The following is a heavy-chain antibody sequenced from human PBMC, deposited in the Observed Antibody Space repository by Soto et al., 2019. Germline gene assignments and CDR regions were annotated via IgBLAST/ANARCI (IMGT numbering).Heavy chain of an antibody. CDR1: GGSISSGDYY. V-gene: IGHV4-30-4*01. CDR2: IYYSGST. J-gene: IGHJ3*02. Sequence: PSETLSLTCTVSGGSISSGDYYWRWIRQPPGKGMEWIGYIYYSGSTYYNPSLTRRVTISVDTSKNKFSLTPRSVTAADTAVYYCAGYDSSGYYGGGAFDIWGQGTMVTVSS. D-gene: IGHD3-22*01. CDR3: AGYDSSGYYGGGAFDI.